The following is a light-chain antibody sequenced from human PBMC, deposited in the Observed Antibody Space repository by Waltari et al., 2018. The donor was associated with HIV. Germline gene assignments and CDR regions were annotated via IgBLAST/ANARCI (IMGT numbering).Light chain of an antibody. Sequence: DIQMTQSPSFVSASVGDRVTITCRASQGISSWLGWYQQKPGKVPKLLIYAASNLQSGVPSRFSGTASGTDFTLTISSLQPEDFAIYYCQQSYNVPNTFGQGTRLEIK. CDR1: QGISSW. V-gene: IGKV1-12*01. J-gene: IGKJ5*01. CDR2: AAS. CDR3: QQSYNVPNT.